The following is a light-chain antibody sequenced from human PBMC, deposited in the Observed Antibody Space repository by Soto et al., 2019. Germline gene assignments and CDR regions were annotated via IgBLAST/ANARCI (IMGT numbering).Light chain of an antibody. Sequence: EIVLTQSPGTLSLSPGERATLSCRASQSIDSTYLAWYQQKPGQAPRLLIYGTSSRATGIPDRFSGSGSGTDFTLTISRLEPVDFAVYYCQQYDSSLTWTFGQGT. J-gene: IGKJ1*01. CDR3: QQYDSSLTWT. CDR2: GTS. CDR1: QSIDSTY. V-gene: IGKV3-20*01.